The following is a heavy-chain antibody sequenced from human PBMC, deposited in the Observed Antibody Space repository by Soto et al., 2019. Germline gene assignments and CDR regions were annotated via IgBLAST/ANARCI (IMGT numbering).Heavy chain of an antibody. D-gene: IGHD2-15*01. J-gene: IGHJ4*02. CDR3: ARDKGDCSGGSCYDFDY. Sequence: GGSLRLSCAASGFTFSSYGMHWVRQAPGKGLEWVAVIWYDGSNKYYADSVKGRFTTSRDNSKDTLYLQMNSLRAEDTAVYYCARDKGDCSGGSCYDFDYWGQGTLVTVSS. CDR1: GFTFSSYG. CDR2: IWYDGSNK. V-gene: IGHV3-33*01.